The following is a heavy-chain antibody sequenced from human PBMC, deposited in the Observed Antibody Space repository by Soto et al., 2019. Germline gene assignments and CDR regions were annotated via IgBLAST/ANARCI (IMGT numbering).Heavy chain of an antibody. V-gene: IGHV4-39*01. D-gene: IGHD2-2*01. CDR3: ARQDIVVVPAAMGAYYYYYGMDV. CDR2: IYYSGST. CDR1: GGSISSSSYY. J-gene: IGHJ6*02. Sequence: SSETLSLTCTVSGGSISSSSYYWGWIRQPPGKGLEWIGSIYYSGSTYYNPSLKSRVTISVDTSKNQFSLKLSSVTAADTAVYYCARQDIVVVPAAMGAYYYYYGMDVWGQGTKVTVSS.